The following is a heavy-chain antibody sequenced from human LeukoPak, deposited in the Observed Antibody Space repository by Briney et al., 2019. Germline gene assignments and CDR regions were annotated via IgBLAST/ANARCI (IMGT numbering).Heavy chain of an antibody. CDR3: ARVGEAVTVNWFDP. CDR1: VGSFSGYY. Sequence: PSETLSLTCAVYVGSFSGYYWSWIRQPPGKGLEWIGEINHSGSTNYNPSLKSRVTISVDTSKNQFSLKLSSVTAADTAVYYCARVGEAVTVNWFDPWGQGTLVTVSS. CDR2: INHSGST. J-gene: IGHJ5*02. D-gene: IGHD4-11*01. V-gene: IGHV4-34*01.